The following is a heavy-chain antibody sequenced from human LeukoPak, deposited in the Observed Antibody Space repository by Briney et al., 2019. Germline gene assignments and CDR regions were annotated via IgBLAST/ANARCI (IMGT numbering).Heavy chain of an antibody. CDR3: ARTTRVTPDGRAEYFED. CDR1: GGSISSYY. D-gene: IGHD4-11*01. CDR2: IYTSGST. J-gene: IGHJ1*01. Sequence: NPSETLSLTCTVSGGSISSYYWSWIRQPAGKGLEWIGRIYTSGSTNYNPSLKSRVTMSVDTSKNQFSLKLSSVTAADTAVYYCARTTRVTPDGRAEYFEDWGQGTLVIVSS. V-gene: IGHV4-4*07.